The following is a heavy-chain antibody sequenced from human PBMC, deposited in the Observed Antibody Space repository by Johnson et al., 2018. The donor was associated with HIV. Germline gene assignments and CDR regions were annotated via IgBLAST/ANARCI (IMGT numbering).Heavy chain of an antibody. J-gene: IGHJ3*01. Sequence: QVQLVESGGGVVQPGRSLRLSRAASGFTFSSYAMHWVRQAPGKGLEWVAVISYDGSNKYYADSVKGRFTISRDNSKNTLYLQMNSLRAEDTAVYYCAKDHPISVWGQGTMVTVSS. CDR1: GFTFSSYA. V-gene: IGHV3-30-3*01. CDR2: ISYDGSNK. CDR3: AKDHPISV.